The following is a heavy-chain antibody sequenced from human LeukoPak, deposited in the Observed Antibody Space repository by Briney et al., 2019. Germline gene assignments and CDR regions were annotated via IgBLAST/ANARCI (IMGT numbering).Heavy chain of an antibody. CDR3: ARDGIDYGDY. CDR2: IYTSGST. CDR1: VGSFSGVSYY. V-gene: IGHV4-61*02. D-gene: IGHD4-17*01. J-gene: IGHJ4*03. Sequence: ASETLSLTCTVSVGSFSGVSYYGSWIRQPAGKGLEWIGRIYTSGSTNYNPSLKSRVTISVDTSKNQFSLKLSSVTAADTAVYYCARDGIDYGDY.